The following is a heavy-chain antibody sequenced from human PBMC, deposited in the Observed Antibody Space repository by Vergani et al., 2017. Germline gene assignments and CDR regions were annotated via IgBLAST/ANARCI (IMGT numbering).Heavy chain of an antibody. CDR1: GFTFSRHW. J-gene: IGHJ4*02. CDR3: ARYGRIYAEGTELDH. CDR2: VNPEGTNT. V-gene: IGHV3-74*01. Sequence: EVQLVESGGGLVQPGGSLRLSCAASGFTFSRHWMHWVRQAPGKGLVWVSRVNPEGTNTPYADSVKGRFTISRDNAKNMMYLQLNSLREEDTAVYYCARYGRIYAEGTELDHWGQGTLVTVSS. D-gene: IGHD2-21*01.